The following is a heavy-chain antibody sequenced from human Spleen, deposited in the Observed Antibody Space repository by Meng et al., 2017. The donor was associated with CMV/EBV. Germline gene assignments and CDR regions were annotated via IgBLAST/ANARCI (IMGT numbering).Heavy chain of an antibody. Sequence: ASGFTFSSYSMNWVRQAPGKGLEWVSSMSSSSSYIYYADSVKGRFTISRDNAKNSLYLQMNSLRVEDTAVYYCARGFVVVPAVMAYWGQGTLVTVSS. CDR1: GFTFSSYS. D-gene: IGHD2-2*01. V-gene: IGHV3-21*01. J-gene: IGHJ4*02. CDR3: ARGFVVVPAVMAY. CDR2: MSSSSSYI.